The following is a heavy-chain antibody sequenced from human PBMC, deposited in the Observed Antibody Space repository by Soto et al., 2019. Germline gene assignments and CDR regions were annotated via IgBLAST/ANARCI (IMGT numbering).Heavy chain of an antibody. Sequence: GGSLILSCAASGFTVSSNYMSWVRQAPGKGLEWVSLIYTGTSTYFADSMKGRFTISRDNSKNTLYLQMNSLRAEDTAVYYCAKDGRMGWMDVWGKGTTVTVSS. CDR2: IYTGTST. V-gene: IGHV3-66*01. D-gene: IGHD2-15*01. J-gene: IGHJ6*04. CDR3: AKDGRMGWMDV. CDR1: GFTVSSNY.